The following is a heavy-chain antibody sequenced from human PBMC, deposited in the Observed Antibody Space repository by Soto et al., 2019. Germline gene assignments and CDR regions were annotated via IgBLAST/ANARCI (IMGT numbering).Heavy chain of an antibody. CDR1: GYTFTSYG. Sequence: QVQLVQSGAEVKKPGASVKVSCKASGYTFTSYGISWVRQAPGQGLEWMGWISAYNGNTNYAQKLQGRVTMTTDTYTSTAYMELRSLRSDDTAVYYCARGPFELDIVVVPAAYYYYGMDVWGQGTTVTVSS. J-gene: IGHJ6*02. D-gene: IGHD2-2*01. V-gene: IGHV1-18*01. CDR2: ISAYNGNT. CDR3: ARGPFELDIVVVPAAYYYYGMDV.